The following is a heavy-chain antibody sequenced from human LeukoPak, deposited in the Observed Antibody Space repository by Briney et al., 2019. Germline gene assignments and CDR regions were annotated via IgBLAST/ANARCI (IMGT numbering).Heavy chain of an antibody. J-gene: IGHJ5*02. V-gene: IGHV1-8*02. CDR3: ARRYYYGSGSYYSWFDP. Sequence: ASVTLSFTSTGYTFTSYDINWVRQATGPGKERVGWMNPNSGNTDYAQRFQGRVTMTRSTSISTAYMELSSLRSEDTAVYYCARRYYYGSGSYYSWFDPWGQGTLVTVSS. D-gene: IGHD3-10*01. CDR2: MNPNSGNT. CDR1: GYTFTSYD.